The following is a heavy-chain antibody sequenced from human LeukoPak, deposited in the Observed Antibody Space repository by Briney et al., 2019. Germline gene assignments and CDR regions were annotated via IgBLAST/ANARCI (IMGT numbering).Heavy chain of an antibody. D-gene: IGHD6-13*01. CDR3: ARDGRGHWDTSRWYLGNWFDP. J-gene: IGHJ5*02. CDR1: GYTFTSYG. Sequence: GASVKVSCKASGYTFTSYGINWVRQAPGQGLEWMGWISTYDANTEYAQKLQGRDTMTTDTSTSTAYMEVRSLRSDDTAVYYCARDGRGHWDTSRWYLGNWFDPRGQGTLVTVSS. CDR2: ISTYDANT. V-gene: IGHV1-18*01.